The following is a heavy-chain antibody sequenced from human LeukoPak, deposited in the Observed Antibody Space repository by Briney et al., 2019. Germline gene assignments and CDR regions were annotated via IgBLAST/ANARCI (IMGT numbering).Heavy chain of an antibody. CDR2: IYHSGST. D-gene: IGHD6-19*01. CDR1: GYSISSGYY. Sequence: PETLSLTCTVSGYSISSGYYWGWIRQPPGKGLEWIGSIYHSGSTYYNPSLKSRVTISVDTSKNQFSLKLSSVTAADTAVYYCARDPGGGWYRDAFDIWGQGTMVTVSS. J-gene: IGHJ3*02. V-gene: IGHV4-38-2*02. CDR3: ARDPGGGWYRDAFDI.